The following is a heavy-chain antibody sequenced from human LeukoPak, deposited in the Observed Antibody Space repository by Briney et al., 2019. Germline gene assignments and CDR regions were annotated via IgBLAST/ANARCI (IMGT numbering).Heavy chain of an antibody. V-gene: IGHV3-48*01. D-gene: IGHD3-22*01. CDR1: GFTFSSYS. CDR3: AKDRGWVLNYDSSGHLDY. Sequence: PGGSLRLSCAASGFTFSSYSMNWVRQAPGKGQEWVSYISSSSSTIYYADSVKGRFTISRDNSKNTLYLQMNSLRAEDTAVYYCAKDRGWVLNYDSSGHLDYWGQGTLVTVSS. CDR2: ISSSSSTI. J-gene: IGHJ4*02.